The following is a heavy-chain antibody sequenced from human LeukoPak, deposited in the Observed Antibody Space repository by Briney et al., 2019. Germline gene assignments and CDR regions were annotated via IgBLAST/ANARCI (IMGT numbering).Heavy chain of an antibody. Sequence: GASVKVSCKASGYTFTSYYMHWVRQAPGQGLEWMGIINPSGGSTSYAQKFQGRVTMTRDTSTSTVYMELSSLRSEDTAVHYCARDSCSGGSYYANWFDPWGQGTLVTVSS. V-gene: IGHV1-46*01. J-gene: IGHJ5*02. D-gene: IGHD2-15*01. CDR1: GYTFTSYY. CDR3: ARDSCSGGSYYANWFDP. CDR2: INPSGGST.